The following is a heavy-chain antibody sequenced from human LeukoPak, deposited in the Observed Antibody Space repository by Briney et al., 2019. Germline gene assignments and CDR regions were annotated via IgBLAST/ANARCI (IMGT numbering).Heavy chain of an antibody. CDR3: AKDSTPSQYGDYDY. Sequence: GGSLRLSCAASGFTFDDYAMHWVRQAPGKGLEWVSGISWNSGSIGYADSVKGRFTISRDNAKNSLYLQMNSLRAEDTALYYCAKDSTPSQYGDYDYWGQGTLVTVSS. J-gene: IGHJ4*02. CDR1: GFTFDDYA. CDR2: ISWNSGSI. V-gene: IGHV3-9*01. D-gene: IGHD4-17*01.